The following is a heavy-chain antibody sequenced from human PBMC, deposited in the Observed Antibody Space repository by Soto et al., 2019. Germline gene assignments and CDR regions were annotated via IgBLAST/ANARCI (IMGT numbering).Heavy chain of an antibody. D-gene: IGHD3-10*01. CDR3: AKRGVDTFGLSY. V-gene: IGHV3-74*01. Sequence: EVQLVESGGGLVQPGGSQRLSCAVSGFTFSSFWMHWVRQAPGEGLVWVSRINTDGSSTSYADSVKGRFTISRDNAKNTLYLQMNSLRVEDTAMYYCAKRGVDTFGLSYWGQGTLVIVSS. CDR2: INTDGSST. CDR1: GFTFSSFW. J-gene: IGHJ4*02.